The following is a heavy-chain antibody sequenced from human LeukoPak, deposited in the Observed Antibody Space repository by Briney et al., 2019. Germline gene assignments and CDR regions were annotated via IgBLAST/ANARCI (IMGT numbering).Heavy chain of an antibody. D-gene: IGHD6-19*01. J-gene: IGHJ4*02. Sequence: GGSLRLSCAASGFTFRSYDMHWVRQVTGKGLEWVSAVGISGDTYYAGSVKGRFTISRENAKNSLYLQMNSLPAGDTAVYYCVRGGIPVSGIDEIDYWGQGTLVTVSS. CDR1: GFTFRSYD. V-gene: IGHV3-13*01. CDR3: VRGGIPVSGIDEIDY. CDR2: VGISGDT.